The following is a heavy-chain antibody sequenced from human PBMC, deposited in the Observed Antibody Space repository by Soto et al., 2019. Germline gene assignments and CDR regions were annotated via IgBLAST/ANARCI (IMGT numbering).Heavy chain of an antibody. CDR3: ARTYYSDSSGYSDY. CDR1: GGSISSGDYY. J-gene: IGHJ4*02. V-gene: IGHV4-31*03. Sequence: TLSLTCSVSGGSISSGDYYWSWIRHHPGKGLEWIGYIYYSGRTYYNPSLQSRLTISLDTSKNQFSLKLSSVTAADTAVYYCARTYYSDSSGYSDYWGQGTLVTVS. CDR2: IYYSGRT. D-gene: IGHD3-22*01.